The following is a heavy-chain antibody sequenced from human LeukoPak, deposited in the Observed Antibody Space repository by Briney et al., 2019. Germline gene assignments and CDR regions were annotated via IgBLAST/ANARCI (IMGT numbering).Heavy chain of an antibody. D-gene: IGHD1-26*01. J-gene: IGHJ4*02. V-gene: IGHV4-38-2*02. Sequence: SETLSLTCTVSAYSISSGYYWGWIRQPPGKGLEWIGSIYHSGSTYYNPSLKRRVTISVDTSKNQFSLRLRSVTAADTAVYYCAKDEWELLGNFDYWGQGTLVTVSS. CDR3: AKDEWELLGNFDY. CDR1: AYSISSGYY. CDR2: IYHSGST.